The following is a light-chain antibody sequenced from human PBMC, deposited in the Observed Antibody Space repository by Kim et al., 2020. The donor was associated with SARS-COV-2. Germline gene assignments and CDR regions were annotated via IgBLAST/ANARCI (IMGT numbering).Light chain of an antibody. CDR3: QRYGSSPWT. Sequence: LPGERATLSCRASQSVSSSYLAWYQHKPGQAPRLLIYGASSRAAGIPDRFSGSGSGTDFTLTISRLEPEDFAVYYCQRYGSSPWTFGQGTKVDIK. CDR1: QSVSSSY. V-gene: IGKV3-20*01. CDR2: GAS. J-gene: IGKJ1*01.